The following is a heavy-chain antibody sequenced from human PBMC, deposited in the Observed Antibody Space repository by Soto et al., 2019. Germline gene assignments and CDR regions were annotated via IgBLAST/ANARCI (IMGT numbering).Heavy chain of an antibody. CDR1: GGSVSSGSYY. CDR3: AVYYDSSGTHAFDI. D-gene: IGHD3-22*01. CDR2: IYYSGST. Sequence: QVQLQESGPGLVKPSETLSLTCTVSGGSVSSGSYYWSWIRQPPGKGLEWIGYIYYSGSTNYNPSLKSRVTISVDTSKNQFYLKLSSVTAADTAVYYCAVYYDSSGTHAFDIWGQGTMVTVSS. V-gene: IGHV4-61*01. J-gene: IGHJ3*02.